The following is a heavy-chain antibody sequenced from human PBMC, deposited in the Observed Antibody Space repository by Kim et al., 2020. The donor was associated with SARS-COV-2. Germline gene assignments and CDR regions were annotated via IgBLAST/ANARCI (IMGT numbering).Heavy chain of an antibody. CDR3: ARDPARDCYVDYDCAYYYGMEV. V-gene: IGHV1-69*13. CDR1: GGTFSSYA. D-gene: IGHD4-17*01. Sequence: SVKVSCKASGGTFSSYAISWVRQAPGQGLEWMGGLIPIFGTANYAQKFQGRVTITADESTSTAYMELSSLRSEDTAVYYCARDPARDCYVDYDCAYYYGMEVCGQGTTVTVSS. J-gene: IGHJ6*02. CDR2: LIPIFGTA.